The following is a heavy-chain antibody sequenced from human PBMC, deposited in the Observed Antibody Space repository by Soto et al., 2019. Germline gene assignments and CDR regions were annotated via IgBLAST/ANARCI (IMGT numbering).Heavy chain of an antibody. CDR1: GFTFSSYG. Sequence: GGSLRLSCAASGFTFSSYGMHWVRQAPGKGLEWVAVIWYDGSNKYYADSVKGRFTISRDNSKNTLYLQMNSLRAGDTAVYYCARDREARSLGYYYYYMDVWGKGTTVTVSS. D-gene: IGHD6-6*01. CDR3: ARDREARSLGYYYYYMDV. V-gene: IGHV3-33*01. J-gene: IGHJ6*03. CDR2: IWYDGSNK.